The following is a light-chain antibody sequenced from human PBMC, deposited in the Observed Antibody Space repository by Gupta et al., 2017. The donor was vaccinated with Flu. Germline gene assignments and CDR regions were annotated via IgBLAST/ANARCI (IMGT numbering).Light chain of an antibody. CDR2: DVN. CDR3: CSYAGRYTYV. CDR1: SSDVGGYKY. J-gene: IGLJ1*01. Sequence: QSALTQPRSVSGSPGQSVTISCTGTSSDVGGYKYVSWYQQHPGKAPKLMIYDVNKRPSGVPDRFSGSKSGNTASLTISGLQAEDEADYYCCSYAGRYTYVFGTGTKVTVL. V-gene: IGLV2-11*01.